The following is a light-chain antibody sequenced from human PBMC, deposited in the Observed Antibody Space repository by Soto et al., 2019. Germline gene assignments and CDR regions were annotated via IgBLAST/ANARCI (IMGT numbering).Light chain of an antibody. CDR1: QSVSSN. J-gene: IGKJ2*01. Sequence: EIVMTQSPATLSVSPGERATLSCRASQSVSSNLVWYQQKPGQAPRLLIYGASTRATGIPARFSGSGSGTELTLTISSLQSEDFVVYYCQQYNNWPYTFGQETKLSIK. CDR3: QQYNNWPYT. CDR2: GAS. V-gene: IGKV3-15*01.